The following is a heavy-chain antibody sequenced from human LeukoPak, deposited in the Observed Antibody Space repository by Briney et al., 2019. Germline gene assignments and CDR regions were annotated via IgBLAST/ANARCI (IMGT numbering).Heavy chain of an antibody. CDR3: ARVQAVFYYDSSGYFDY. CDR2: IYYSGST. D-gene: IGHD3-22*01. Sequence: SETLSLTCTVSGGSISSYYWSWIRQPPGKGLEWIGYIYYSGSTYYNPSLKSRVTISVDTSKNQFSLKLSSVTAADTAVYYCARVQAVFYYDSSGYFDYWGQGTLVTVSS. J-gene: IGHJ4*02. CDR1: GGSISSYY. V-gene: IGHV4-59*08.